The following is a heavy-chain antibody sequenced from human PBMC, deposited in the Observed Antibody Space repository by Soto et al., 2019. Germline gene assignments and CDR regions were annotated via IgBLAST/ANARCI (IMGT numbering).Heavy chain of an antibody. V-gene: IGHV3-23*01. CDR2: ISGSGGST. CDR1: GFTFSSYA. J-gene: IGHJ4*02. Sequence: PGGSLRLSCAASGFTFSSYAMSWVRQAPGKGLEWVSAISGSGGSTYYADSVKGRFTISRDNSKNTLYLQMNSLRAEDTAVYYCAKWFMITFGGVIEGGYWGQGTLVTVSS. CDR3: AKWFMITFGGVIEGGY. D-gene: IGHD3-16*02.